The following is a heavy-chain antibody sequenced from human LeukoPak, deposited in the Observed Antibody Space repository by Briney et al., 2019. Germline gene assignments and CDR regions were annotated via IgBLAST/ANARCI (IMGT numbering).Heavy chain of an antibody. J-gene: IGHJ4*02. CDR3: AKGKVIVVVTNFDY. Sequence: GGSLRLSCAASGFTFSSYAMSWVRQAPGKGLEWVSAISGSGGSTYYADSVKGRFTISRDNSRNTLYLQMNSLRAEDTAVYYCAKGKVIVVVTNFDYWGQGTLVTVSS. D-gene: IGHD3-22*01. CDR1: GFTFSSYA. CDR2: ISGSGGST. V-gene: IGHV3-23*01.